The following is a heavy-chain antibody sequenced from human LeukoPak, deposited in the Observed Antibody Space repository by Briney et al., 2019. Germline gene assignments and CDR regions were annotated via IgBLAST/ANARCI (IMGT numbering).Heavy chain of an antibody. Sequence: RSSETLSLTCAVYGGSFSGYYWSWIRQPPGKGLEWIGEINHSGGTNYNPSLKSRVTISVDTSKNQFSLKLSSVTAADTAVYYCARGPLRYFAQAREPYDYWGQGTLVTVSS. V-gene: IGHV4-34*01. CDR3: ARGPLRYFAQAREPYDY. J-gene: IGHJ4*02. CDR2: INHSGGT. D-gene: IGHD3-9*01. CDR1: GGSFSGYY.